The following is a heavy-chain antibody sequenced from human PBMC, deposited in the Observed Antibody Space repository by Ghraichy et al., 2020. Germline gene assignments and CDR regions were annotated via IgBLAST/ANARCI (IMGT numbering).Heavy chain of an antibody. J-gene: IGHJ4*02. CDR2: IIPILGIA. CDR1: GGTFSSYA. D-gene: IGHD2-2*01. CDR3: ARGYCSSTSCTLAGDY. V-gene: IGHV1-69*04. Sequence: SVKVSCKASGGTFSSYAISWVRQAPGQGLEWMGRIIPILGIANYAQKFQGRVTITADKSTSTAYMELSSLRSEDTAVYYCARGYCSSTSCTLAGDYWGQGTLVTVSS.